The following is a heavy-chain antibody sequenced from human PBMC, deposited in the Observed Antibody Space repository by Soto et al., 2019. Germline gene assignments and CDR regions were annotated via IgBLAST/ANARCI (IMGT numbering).Heavy chain of an antibody. Sequence: SETLALACAVSGGCLSGYYLSWSRQRPGKRLEWIGEVNHIGSTNYNPSLKRRVTTLVDTSKNQFSLKLRSVTAADTAVYYCATLGWRGSGTEEYYYYYGMDVWGQGTTVTVSS. V-gene: IGHV4-34*01. D-gene: IGHD3-10*01. CDR2: VNHIGST. CDR1: GGCLSGYY. CDR3: ATLGWRGSGTEEYYYYYGMDV. J-gene: IGHJ6*02.